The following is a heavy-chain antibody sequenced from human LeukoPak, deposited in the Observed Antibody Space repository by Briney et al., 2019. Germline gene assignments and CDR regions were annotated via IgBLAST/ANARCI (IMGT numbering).Heavy chain of an antibody. CDR2: IIPIFGTA. CDR1: GGAFSSYA. J-gene: IGHJ4*02. Sequence: ASVKVSCKASGGAFSSYAISWVRQAPGQGLEWMGGIIPIFGTANYAQKFQGRVTITTDESTSTAYMELSSLRSEDTAVYYCARGKAGATIATAYFDYWGQGTLVTVSS. D-gene: IGHD5-12*01. CDR3: ARGKAGATIATAYFDY. V-gene: IGHV1-69*05.